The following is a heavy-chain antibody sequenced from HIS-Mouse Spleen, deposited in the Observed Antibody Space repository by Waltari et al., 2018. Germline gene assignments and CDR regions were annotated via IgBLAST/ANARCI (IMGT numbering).Heavy chain of an antibody. CDR1: GGSISSSSSY. V-gene: IGHV4-39*07. D-gene: IGHD6-13*01. J-gene: IGHJ2*01. Sequence: QLQLQESGPGLVKPSETLSLTRTVPGGSISSSSSYWGWIRQPPGKGLEWIGSIYYSGSTYYNPSLKSRVTISVDTSKNQFSLKLSSVTAADTAVYYCAREIPYSSSWYDWYFDLWGRGTLVTVSS. CDR3: AREIPYSSSWYDWYFDL. CDR2: IYYSGST.